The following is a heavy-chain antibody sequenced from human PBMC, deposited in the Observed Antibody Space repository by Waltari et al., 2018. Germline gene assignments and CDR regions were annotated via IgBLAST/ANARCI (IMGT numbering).Heavy chain of an antibody. CDR3: ASGTYYYGSGSYSTVDY. J-gene: IGHJ4*02. CDR2: IYYSGST. V-gene: IGHV4-39*07. D-gene: IGHD3-10*01. CDR1: GGSISSSSYY. Sequence: QLQLQESGPGLVKPSETLSLTCTVSGGSISSSSYYWGWIRQPPGKGLEWIGSIYYSGSTYYNPSLKSRVTISVDTSKNQFSLKLSSVTAADTAVYYCASGTYYYGSGSYSTVDYWGQGTLVTVSS.